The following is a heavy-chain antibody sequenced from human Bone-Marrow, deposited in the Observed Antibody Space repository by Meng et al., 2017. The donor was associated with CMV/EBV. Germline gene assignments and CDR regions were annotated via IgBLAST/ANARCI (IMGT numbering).Heavy chain of an antibody. CDR2: TVDGGSI. V-gene: IGHV4-61*01. J-gene: IGHJ5*02. CDR3: AGLIMGHGGRGP. D-gene: IGHD1-26*01. CDR1: RGAVSSGSYH. Sequence: QVQLQESGPGVVKPSETLSLSCTVSRGAVSSGSYHWNWIRQPPGKGLEWLGQTVDGGSINYNPSLKSRLTISVDTSKNQFSLNLNSVTAADTAVYYCAGLIMGHGGRGPWGQGTRVTGAS.